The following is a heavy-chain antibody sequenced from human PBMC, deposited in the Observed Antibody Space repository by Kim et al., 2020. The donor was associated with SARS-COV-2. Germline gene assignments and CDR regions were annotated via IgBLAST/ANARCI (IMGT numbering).Heavy chain of an antibody. J-gene: IGHJ3*02. V-gene: IGHV1-69*13. CDR3: ARDLEMGYYDSSEADAFDI. Sequence: SVKVSCKASGGTFSSYAISWVRQAPGQGLEWMGGIIPIFGTANYAQKFQGRVTITADESTSTAYMELSSLRSEDTAVYYCARDLEMGYYDSSEADAFDIWGQGTMVTVSS. CDR2: IIPIFGTA. CDR1: GGTFSSYA. D-gene: IGHD3-22*01.